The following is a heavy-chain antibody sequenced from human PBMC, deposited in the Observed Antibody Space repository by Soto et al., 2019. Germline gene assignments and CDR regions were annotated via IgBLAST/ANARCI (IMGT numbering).Heavy chain of an antibody. Sequence: SETLSLTCAVYGGSFSGYYWSWIRQPPGKGLEWIGEINHSGSTNYNPSLKSRVTISVDTSKNQFSLKLSSVTAAGTAVYYCAPPVRRTFDPWGQGTLVTVSS. CDR3: APPVRRTFDP. D-gene: IGHD4-17*01. CDR1: GGSFSGYY. J-gene: IGHJ5*02. CDR2: INHSGST. V-gene: IGHV4-34*01.